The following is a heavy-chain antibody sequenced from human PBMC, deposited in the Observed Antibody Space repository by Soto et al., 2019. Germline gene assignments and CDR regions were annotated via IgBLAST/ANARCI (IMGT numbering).Heavy chain of an antibody. D-gene: IGHD6-13*01. CDR2: VYNSGST. Sequence: ASETLSLTCTVSGGSISINYWTWILRPPGKGLEWIGYVYNSGSTNYNPSLKSRVTISEDTSKSQFSLKVNSMTAADTAVYYCARYRREAVAGYTLDNWGQGILVTVSS. CDR1: GGSISINY. J-gene: IGHJ4*02. CDR3: ARYRREAVAGYTLDN. V-gene: IGHV4-59*01.